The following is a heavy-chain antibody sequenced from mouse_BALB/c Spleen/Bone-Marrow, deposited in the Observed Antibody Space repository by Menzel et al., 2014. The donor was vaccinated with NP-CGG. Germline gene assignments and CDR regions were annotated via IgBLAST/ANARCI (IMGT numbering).Heavy chain of an antibody. CDR1: GYTFTSYV. CDR3: ARPGGNYVLYAIDY. V-gene: IGHV1-14*01. D-gene: IGHD2-1*01. Sequence: VQLQQSGPELVKPGASVKMSCKASGYTFTSYVMHWVKQKPGQGLEWIGYINPYNDGTKYNEKFKGKATLTSDKSSSSAYMELSSLTSEDSAVYYCARPGGNYVLYAIDYWGQGTSVTVSS. CDR2: INPYNDGT. J-gene: IGHJ4*01.